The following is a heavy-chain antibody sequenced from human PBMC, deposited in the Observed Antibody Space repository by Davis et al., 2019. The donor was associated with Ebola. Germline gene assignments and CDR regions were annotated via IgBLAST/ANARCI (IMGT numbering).Heavy chain of an antibody. Sequence: ASVKVSCKTSGYTFTSYAMHWVRQAPGQRLEWMGWINAGNGNTKYSQKFQGRVTITRDTSASTAYMELSSLRSEDTAVYYCARDGGRGSAAAGTCLDYWGQRTLVTVSS. V-gene: IGHV1-3*01. CDR3: ARDGGRGSAAAGTCLDY. CDR2: INAGNGNT. D-gene: IGHD6-13*01. J-gene: IGHJ4*02. CDR1: GYTFTSYA.